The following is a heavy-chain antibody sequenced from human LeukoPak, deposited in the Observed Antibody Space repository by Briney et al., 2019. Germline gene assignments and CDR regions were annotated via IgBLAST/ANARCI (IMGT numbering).Heavy chain of an antibody. Sequence: ASVKVSCKASGYTFTSYGISWVRQAPGQGLEWMGWISAYNGNTNYAQKLQGRVTITTDTSTSTAYMELRSLRSDDTAVYYCARDPGDGYNYYYYYGMDVWGQGTTVTVSS. CDR1: GYTFTSYG. V-gene: IGHV1-18*01. CDR2: ISAYNGNT. D-gene: IGHD5-24*01. CDR3: ARDPGDGYNYYYYYGMDV. J-gene: IGHJ6*02.